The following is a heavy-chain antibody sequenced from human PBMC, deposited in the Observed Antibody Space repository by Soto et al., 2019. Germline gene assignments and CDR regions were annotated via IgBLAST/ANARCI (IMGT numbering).Heavy chain of an antibody. D-gene: IGHD5-12*01. Sequence: QVQLVESGGGVVQPGRSLRLSCAASGFTFSSYGMHWVRQAPGKGLEWVAVISYDGSNKYYADSVKGRFTISRDNSKNKLYLQMNSLRAEDTAVYYCAKGRWEMATITSEYFDLWGRGTLVTVSS. CDR2: ISYDGSNK. V-gene: IGHV3-30*18. J-gene: IGHJ2*01. CDR1: GFTFSSYG. CDR3: AKGRWEMATITSEYFDL.